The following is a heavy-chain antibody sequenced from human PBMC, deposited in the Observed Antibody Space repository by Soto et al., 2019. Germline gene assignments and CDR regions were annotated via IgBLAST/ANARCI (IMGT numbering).Heavy chain of an antibody. J-gene: IGHJ4*02. CDR3: AREGDYVTFIDY. Sequence: SLRLSCAASGFTFSSYAMHWVRQAPGKGLEWVAVISYDGSNKYYADSVRGRFTISRDNSKNTLYLQMNSLRAEDTAVYYCAREGDYVTFIDYWGQGTLVTVSS. CDR2: ISYDGSNK. V-gene: IGHV3-30-3*01. CDR1: GFTFSSYA. D-gene: IGHD4-17*01.